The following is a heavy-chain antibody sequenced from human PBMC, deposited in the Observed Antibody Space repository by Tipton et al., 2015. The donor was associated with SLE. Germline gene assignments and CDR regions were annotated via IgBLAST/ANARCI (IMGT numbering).Heavy chain of an antibody. Sequence: TLSLTCTVSGYFISGGYFWGWIRQAPGKGLEWIASVFRSGTSHCNPSLKRRVTISGDTSKNQFSLKVSSATATDTAVYYCARDSNNWNYGYFDSWGQGILVTVSS. J-gene: IGHJ4*02. CDR2: VFRSGTS. CDR1: GYFISGGYF. D-gene: IGHD1-7*01. CDR3: ARDSNNWNYGYFDS. V-gene: IGHV4-38-2*02.